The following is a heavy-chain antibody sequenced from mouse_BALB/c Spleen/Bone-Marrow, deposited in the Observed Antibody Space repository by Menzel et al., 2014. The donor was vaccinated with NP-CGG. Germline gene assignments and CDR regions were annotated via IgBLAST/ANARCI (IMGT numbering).Heavy chain of an antibody. Sequence: VQLQESGAELARSGASVKMSCKASGYTFTSYTMHWVKQRPGQGLEWIGYINPSSGYTNYNQKFKDKATLTADKSSSTAYMQLSTLTSEDSAVYYCARSRRLLRDPYFDYRGQGTTLTVSS. J-gene: IGHJ2*01. D-gene: IGHD1-1*01. CDR1: GYTFTSYT. CDR3: ARSRRLLRDPYFDY. CDR2: INPSSGYT. V-gene: IGHV1-4*01.